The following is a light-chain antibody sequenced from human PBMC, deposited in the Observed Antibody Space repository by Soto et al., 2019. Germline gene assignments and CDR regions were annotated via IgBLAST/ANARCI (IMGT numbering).Light chain of an antibody. CDR2: GAS. V-gene: IGKV3-20*01. Sequence: EIVLTQSPGTLSLSPGERATLSCRASQSVSSSYLAWYQQKPGQAPRLLIYGASSRATGIPDTFSGSGSGTDFTLTISRLEAEDFAVYYCQRYGTSPPWTFGQGTKVEIK. J-gene: IGKJ1*01. CDR1: QSVSSSY. CDR3: QRYGTSPPWT.